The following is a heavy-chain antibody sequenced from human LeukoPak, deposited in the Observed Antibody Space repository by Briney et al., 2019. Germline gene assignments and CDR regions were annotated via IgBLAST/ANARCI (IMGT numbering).Heavy chain of an antibody. CDR1: GGSISSYY. Sequence: SETLSLTCTVSGGSISSYYWSWIRQPPGKGLEWIGEINHSGSTNYNPSLKSRVTISVDTSKNQFSLKLSSVTAADTAVYYCARQPYSSGWYIWFDPWGQGTLVTVSS. CDR3: ARQPYSSGWYIWFDP. V-gene: IGHV4-34*01. J-gene: IGHJ5*02. CDR2: INHSGST. D-gene: IGHD6-19*01.